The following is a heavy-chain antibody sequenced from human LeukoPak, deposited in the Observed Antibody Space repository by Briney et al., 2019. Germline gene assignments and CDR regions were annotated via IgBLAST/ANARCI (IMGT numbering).Heavy chain of an antibody. D-gene: IGHD3-16*02. J-gene: IGHJ4*02. CDR2: IKQDGSDK. V-gene: IGHV3-7*01. Sequence: SGGSLRLSCAASGFTFNSYWMSWVRQAPGKGLEWVANIKQDGSDKFYVDSVKGRFTISRENAKHSLYLQMNSLRAEDTAVYYCGRGEVIGYFDFWGQGTLVTVSS. CDR1: GFTFNSYW. CDR3: GRGEVIGYFDF.